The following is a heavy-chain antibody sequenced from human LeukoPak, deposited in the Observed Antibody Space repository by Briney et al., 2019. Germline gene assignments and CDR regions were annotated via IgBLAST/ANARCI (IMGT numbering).Heavy chain of an antibody. V-gene: IGHV4-59*01. Sequence: SETLSLTCTVSGGSISSYYWSWIRQPPGKGLEWIGYIYYTGSTNYNPSLKSRLTISVDTSKNQFSLKLSSVTAADTAVYYCAKISDDFWSGYSYLSFDIWGQGTMVTVSS. CDR3: AKISDDFWSGYSYLSFDI. CDR1: GGSISSYY. D-gene: IGHD3-3*01. CDR2: IYYTGST. J-gene: IGHJ3*02.